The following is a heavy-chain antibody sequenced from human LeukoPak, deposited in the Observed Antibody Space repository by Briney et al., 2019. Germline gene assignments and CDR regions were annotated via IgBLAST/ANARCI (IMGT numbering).Heavy chain of an antibody. D-gene: IGHD5-18*01. CDR3: ARSPLPPYSYGFDY. J-gene: IGHJ4*02. CDR1: GGSFSGYY. V-gene: IGHV4-34*01. CDR2: INHSGST. Sequence: PSETLSLTCAVYGGSFSGYYWSWIRQPPGKGLEWIGEINHSGSTNYNPSLKSRVTISVDTSKNQFSLKLSSVTAADTAVYYCARSPLPPYSYGFDYWGQGTLVTVSS.